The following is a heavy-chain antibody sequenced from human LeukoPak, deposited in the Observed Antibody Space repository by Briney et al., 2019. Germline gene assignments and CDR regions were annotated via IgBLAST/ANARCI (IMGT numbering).Heavy chain of an antibody. CDR1: GYSISSGYY. J-gene: IGHJ5*02. D-gene: IGHD6-19*01. CDR3: ARTPWMAGTNNWFDP. CDR2: IYHSGSA. Sequence: ASETLSLTCTVSGYSISSGYYWGWIRQPPGKGLEWIGTIYHSGSAYYNPSLKGRVTISVDTSKNRFSLKLSSVTAADTAVYYCARTPWMAGTNNWFDPWGQGTLVTVSS. V-gene: IGHV4-38-2*02.